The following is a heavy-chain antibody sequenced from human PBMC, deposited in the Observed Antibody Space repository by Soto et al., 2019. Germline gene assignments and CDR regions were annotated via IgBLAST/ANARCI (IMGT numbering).Heavy chain of an antibody. D-gene: IGHD2-21*02. V-gene: IGHV1-46*01. CDR1: GDTFTDYY. CDR3: ARGGHVVVVPAAFDY. Sequence: QVQLMQSGAEVKKPGASVKVSCKASGDTFTDYYIHWVRQAPGQWLEWMGTVNPSGGHTTYAQHLLGRVTMTRDTSTSTLYMELTSLRSDDTAVYYCARGGHVVVVPAAFDYWGQGTLVTVSS. J-gene: IGHJ4*02. CDR2: VNPSGGHT.